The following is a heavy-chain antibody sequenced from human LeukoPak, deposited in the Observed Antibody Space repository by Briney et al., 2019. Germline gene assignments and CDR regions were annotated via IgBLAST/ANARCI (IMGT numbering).Heavy chain of an antibody. Sequence: SQTLSLTCAISGDSVSSNSAAWNWIRQSPSRRLEWLGRTYYRSKWFNDYAVSVKSRITINPDTSKNQFSLRLNSVTPEDTAVYYCAREGGYSAYDFYFDYWGQGTLVTVSS. CDR2: TYYRSKWFN. D-gene: IGHD5-12*01. CDR3: AREGGYSAYDFYFDY. V-gene: IGHV6-1*01. CDR1: GDSVSSNSAA. J-gene: IGHJ4*02.